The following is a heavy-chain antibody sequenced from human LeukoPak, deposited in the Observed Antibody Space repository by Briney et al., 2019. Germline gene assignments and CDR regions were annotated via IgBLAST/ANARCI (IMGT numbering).Heavy chain of an antibody. J-gene: IGHJ4*02. D-gene: IGHD2-2*01. Sequence: GGSLRLSCAASGFIVSSDYMSWVRQAPGKGLEWVSVIYSGGSTYYADSVKGRFTVSRDNSKNTLYLQMNSLRAEDTAVYYCAREMPGANTFDSWGQGTLVTVSS. V-gene: IGHV3-66*01. CDR1: GFIVSSDY. CDR3: AREMPGANTFDS. CDR2: IYSGGST.